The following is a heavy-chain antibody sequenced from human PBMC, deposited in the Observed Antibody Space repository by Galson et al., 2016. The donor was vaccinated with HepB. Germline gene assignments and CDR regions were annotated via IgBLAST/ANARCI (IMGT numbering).Heavy chain of an antibody. CDR2: ISYDGSDI. J-gene: IGHJ1*01. D-gene: IGHD3-22*01. Sequence: SLRLSCAASGFTFSFYGMHWVRQSPGKGLEWVAFISYDGSDIYYKDSVKGRFTISRDNSRNTLYQQINSLRAEDKAVYYCASHYYERSSYPRGDEYFQYWGQGTLVTVYS. CDR1: GFTFSFYG. V-gene: IGHV3-30*03. CDR3: ASHYYERSSYPRGDEYFQY.